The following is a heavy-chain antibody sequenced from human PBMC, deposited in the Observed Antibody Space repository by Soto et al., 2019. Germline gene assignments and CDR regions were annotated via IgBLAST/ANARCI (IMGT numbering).Heavy chain of an antibody. J-gene: IGHJ6*02. Sequence: QVQLVQSGAEVKKPGSSVKVSCKASGGAFSSYAISWVRQAPGQGLEWMGGIIPIFGTANYAQKFQGRVTITADESTRTAYRELSSLRSEDTAVYYCACIVVVVAARSSYGMDVWGQGTTVTVSS. CDR3: ACIVVVVAARSSYGMDV. D-gene: IGHD2-15*01. V-gene: IGHV1-69*01. CDR1: GGAFSSYA. CDR2: IIPIFGTA.